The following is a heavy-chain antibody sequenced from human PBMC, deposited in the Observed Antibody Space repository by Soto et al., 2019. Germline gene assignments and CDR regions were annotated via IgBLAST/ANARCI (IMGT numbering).Heavy chain of an antibody. D-gene: IGHD3-9*01. V-gene: IGHV5-10-1*01. CDR2: IDPSDSCT. CDR1: GCCFTSYT. Sequence: PGESLTISCKGSGCCFTSYTNHWVRQMPWKGLDWMGSIDPSDSCTNYSPSFQGHGTISADESISTSYLQWSSLKASDTAMYYCARLGSQYDILTGDESENDYWGQGALVNVSS. J-gene: IGHJ4*02. CDR3: ARLGSQYDILTGDESENDY.